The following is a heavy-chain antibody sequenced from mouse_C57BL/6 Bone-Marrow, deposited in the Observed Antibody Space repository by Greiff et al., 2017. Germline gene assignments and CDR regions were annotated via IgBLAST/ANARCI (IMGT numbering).Heavy chain of an antibody. CDR2: ISYDGSN. V-gene: IGHV3-6*01. J-gene: IGHJ2*01. CDR3: ARDLGGRFDY. CDR1: GYSITSGYY. D-gene: IGHD3-1*01. Sequence: DVKLVESGPGLVKPSQSLSLTCSVTGYSITSGYYWYWIRQFPGNILEWLGFISYDGSNNYNASLKNRISITRDTSKNQFFLKLNSVTTEDTATYYCARDLGGRFDYWGQGTTLTVSS.